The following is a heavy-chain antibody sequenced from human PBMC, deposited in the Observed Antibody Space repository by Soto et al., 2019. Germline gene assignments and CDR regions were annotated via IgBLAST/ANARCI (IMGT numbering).Heavy chain of an antibody. V-gene: IGHV1-8*01. J-gene: IGHJ2*01. CDR2: MNPNSGNT. CDR3: ATRITMIVVATNDWYFDL. Sequence: QVQLVQSGAEVKKPGASVKVSCKASGYTFTSYDINWVRQATGQGLEWMGWMNPNSGNTGYAQKFQGRVTMTRNTSISTAYMELSSLRSEDTAVYYCATRITMIVVATNDWYFDLWGRGTLVTVSS. CDR1: GYTFTSYD. D-gene: IGHD3-22*01.